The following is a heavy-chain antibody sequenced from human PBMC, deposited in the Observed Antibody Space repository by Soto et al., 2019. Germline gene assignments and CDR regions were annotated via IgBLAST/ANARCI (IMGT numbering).Heavy chain of an antibody. CDR2: IYYSGST. D-gene: IGHD3-9*01. J-gene: IGHJ4*02. CDR3: ARSRGSSLYDILTGSFDY. V-gene: IGHV4-31*11. Sequence: SETLSLTCAVYGGSFSGYYWSWIRQHPGKGLEWIGYIYYSGSTYYNPSLKSRVTISVDTSKNQFSLKLSSVTAADTAVYYCARSRGSSLYDILTGSFDYWGQGTLVTVSS. CDR1: GGSFSGYY.